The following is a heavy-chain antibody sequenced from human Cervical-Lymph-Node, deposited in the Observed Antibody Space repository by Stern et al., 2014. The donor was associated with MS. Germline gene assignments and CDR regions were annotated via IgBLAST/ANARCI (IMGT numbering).Heavy chain of an antibody. CDR2: INPNRGGT. CDR1: GYSFTGYY. V-gene: IGHV1-2*06. Sequence: VHLVESGPDVKKPGASVKVSCQASGYSFTGYYIHWVRQAPGEGLEWMGRINPNRGGTNYAQKFQGRVTMTRDTSISTAYMELSRLRSDDTAVYYCARHSCSSSKCYHWFDPWGQGTLVTVSS. J-gene: IGHJ5*02. D-gene: IGHD2-2*01. CDR3: ARHSCSSSKCYHWFDP.